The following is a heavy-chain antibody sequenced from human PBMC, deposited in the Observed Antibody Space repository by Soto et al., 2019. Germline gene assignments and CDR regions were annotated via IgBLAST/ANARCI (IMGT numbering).Heavy chain of an antibody. D-gene: IGHD3-3*01. Sequence: PGGSLRLSCAASGFTFDDYAMHWVRQAPGKGLEWVSGISWNSGSIGYADSVKGRFTISRDNAKNSLYLQMNSLRAEDTALYYCEKYRFFLGYFQHGGGGTLVT. CDR1: GFTFDDYA. CDR3: EKYRFFLGYFQH. CDR2: ISWNSGSI. J-gene: IGHJ1*01. V-gene: IGHV3-9*01.